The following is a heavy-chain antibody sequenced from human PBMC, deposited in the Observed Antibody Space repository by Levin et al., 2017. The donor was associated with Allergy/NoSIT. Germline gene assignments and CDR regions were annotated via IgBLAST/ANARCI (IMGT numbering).Heavy chain of an antibody. V-gene: IGHV3-33*01. J-gene: IGHJ1*01. CDR2: IWYDGSNK. Sequence: PGGSLRLSCAASGFPFSSYGMHWVRQAPGKGLEWVAVIWYDGSNKYYADSVKGRFTISRDNSKNTLSLQMNSLRVEDTAVYYCVRDRDGGNEEYFQCWGQGTLVTVSS. D-gene: IGHD4-23*01. CDR1: GFPFSSYG. CDR3: VRDRDGGNEEYFQC.